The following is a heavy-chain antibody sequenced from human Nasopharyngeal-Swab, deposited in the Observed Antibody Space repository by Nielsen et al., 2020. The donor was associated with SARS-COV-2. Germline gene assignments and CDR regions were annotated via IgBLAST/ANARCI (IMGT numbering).Heavy chain of an antibody. J-gene: IGHJ4*02. Sequence: GESLKISCEASGFIFSTYAMSWVRQAPGRRLEWVSGIINSGGSTEYADSVKGRFTISRDNSRNTLFLQMNSLIAEGTAVYYCASTEYSRSSGTSGFDYWGQGTLVTVSS. CDR3: ASTEYSRSSGTSGFDY. CDR2: IINSGGST. D-gene: IGHD6-6*01. CDR1: GFIFSTYA. V-gene: IGHV3-23*01.